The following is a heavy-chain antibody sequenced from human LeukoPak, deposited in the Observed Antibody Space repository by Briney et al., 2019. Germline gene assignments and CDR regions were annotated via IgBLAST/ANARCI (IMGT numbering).Heavy chain of an antibody. D-gene: IGHD2-2*01. V-gene: IGHV4-30-4*01. CDR2: IYYSGST. CDR3: AKYQLLADDAFDI. J-gene: IGHJ3*02. CDR1: GGSISSGDYY. Sequence: PSETLSLTCTVSGGSISSGDYYWSWIRQPPGTGLEWIGYIYYSGSTYYNPSLKSRVTISVDTSKNQFSLKLSSVTAADTAVYYCAKYQLLADDAFDIWGQGTMVTVSS.